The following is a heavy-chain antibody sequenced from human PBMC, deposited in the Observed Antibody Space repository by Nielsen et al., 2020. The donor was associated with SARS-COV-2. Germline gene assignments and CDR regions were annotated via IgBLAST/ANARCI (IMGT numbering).Heavy chain of an antibody. D-gene: IGHD1-26*01. Sequence: GESLKISCVASGFTFSNYAMTWVRQAPGKGLEWVSAISGSGGSTYYADSVKGRFTISRDNSKNTLYLQMNSLRAEDTAVYYCAKDLGRPEIYYYYYGMDVWGQGTTVTVSS. J-gene: IGHJ6*02. CDR3: AKDLGRPEIYYYYYGMDV. V-gene: IGHV3-23*01. CDR1: GFTFSNYA. CDR2: ISGSGGST.